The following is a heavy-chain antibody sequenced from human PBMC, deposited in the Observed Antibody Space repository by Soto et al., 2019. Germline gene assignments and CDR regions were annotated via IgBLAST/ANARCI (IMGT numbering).Heavy chain of an antibody. Sequence: SVKVSCKASGGTFSSYAISWVRQAPGQGLEWMGGIIPIFGTANYAQKFQGRVTITVDESTSTAYMELSSLRSEDTAVYYCARDPPRHCSGGSCAANWGQGTLVTVSS. V-gene: IGHV1-69*13. CDR3: ARDPPRHCSGGSCAAN. CDR1: GGTFSSYA. J-gene: IGHJ4*02. D-gene: IGHD2-15*01. CDR2: IIPIFGTA.